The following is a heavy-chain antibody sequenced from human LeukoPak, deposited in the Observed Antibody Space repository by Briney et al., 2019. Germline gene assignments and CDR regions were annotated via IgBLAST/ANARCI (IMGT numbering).Heavy chain of an antibody. V-gene: IGHV4-4*07. CDR2: IYISGST. J-gene: IGHJ3*02. CDR1: GGSISSYY. CDR3: ARPLYYDILTGYYRWGAFDI. D-gene: IGHD3-9*01. Sequence: SETLSLTCTVSGGSISSYYWSWIRQPAGKGLEWIGRIYISGSTNYNPSLKSRVTMSLDTSKNQFSLKLSSVAAADTAVYYCARPLYYDILTGYYRWGAFDIWGQGTMVTISS.